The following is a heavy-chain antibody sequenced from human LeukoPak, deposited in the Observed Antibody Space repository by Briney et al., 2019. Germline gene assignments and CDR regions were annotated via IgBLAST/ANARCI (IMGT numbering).Heavy chain of an antibody. J-gene: IGHJ5*02. CDR2: FYYTGTT. Sequence: SETLSLTCTISGDSTNTYFWSWIRQPPGKGLEWIGYFYYTGTTNYNPSLKSRVTMSVDTSKNQFSLKLTSVTAADTAVYYCARRSGYSPNWFDPWGQGTLVTVSS. CDR1: GDSTNTYF. V-gene: IGHV4-59*12. D-gene: IGHD3-3*01. CDR3: ARRSGYSPNWFDP.